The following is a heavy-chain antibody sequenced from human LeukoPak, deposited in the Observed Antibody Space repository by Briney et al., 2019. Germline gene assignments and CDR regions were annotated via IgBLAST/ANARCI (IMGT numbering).Heavy chain of an antibody. J-gene: IGHJ4*02. CDR3: ARDGDILTGYYFDY. D-gene: IGHD3-9*01. CDR2: IWYDGSNK. V-gene: IGHV3-33*01. Sequence: GGSLRLSCAASEFTISSYGMHWVRQAPGKGLEWVAVIWYDGSNKYYADSVKGRFTISRDNSKNTLYLQMNSLRAEDTAVYYCARDGDILTGYYFDYWGQGPLVTVSS. CDR1: EFTISSYG.